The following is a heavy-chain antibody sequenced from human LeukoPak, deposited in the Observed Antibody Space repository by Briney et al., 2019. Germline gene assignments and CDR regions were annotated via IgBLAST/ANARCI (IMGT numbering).Heavy chain of an antibody. V-gene: IGHV3-74*03. CDR1: GFTFSNYF. Sequence: GGSRRLSCAASGFTFSNYFMHWVRQAPGKGLVWVSRINSDGTTTMYADSVKGRFPISRDNAKNTLYLQMNSLRDEDTAVYYCARRVDATRWFDPWGQGTLVAVSS. D-gene: IGHD2-15*01. CDR2: INSDGTTT. J-gene: IGHJ5*02. CDR3: ARRVDATRWFDP.